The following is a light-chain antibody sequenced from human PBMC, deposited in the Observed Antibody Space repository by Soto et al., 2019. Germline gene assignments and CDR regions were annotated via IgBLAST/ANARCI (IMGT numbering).Light chain of an antibody. CDR3: SSYTSSSTLLYV. CDR1: SSDVGGYNY. J-gene: IGLJ1*01. V-gene: IGLV2-14*01. Sequence: QSALTQPASVSGSPGQSITISCTGTSSDVGGYNYVSWYQQHPGKAPKLMIYDVSNRPSGVSNRFSGSKSGNTASLTISGRQAEDEADYYCSSYTSSSTLLYVFGNGTKVTVL. CDR2: DVS.